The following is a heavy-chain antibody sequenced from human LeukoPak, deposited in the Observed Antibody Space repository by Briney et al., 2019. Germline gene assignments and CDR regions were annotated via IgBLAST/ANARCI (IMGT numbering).Heavy chain of an antibody. V-gene: IGHV4-30-2*01. CDR2: IYHSGSI. D-gene: IGHD2-15*01. CDR1: GGSISSGGYS. Sequence: SQTLSLTCAVSGGSISSGGYSWSWIRQPPGKGLEWIGYIYHSGSIYYNPSLKSRVTISVDRSKNQFSLKLSSVTAADTAVYYCARTNCSGGSCSYYFDYWGQGTLVTVSS. CDR3: ARTNCSGGSCSYYFDY. J-gene: IGHJ4*02.